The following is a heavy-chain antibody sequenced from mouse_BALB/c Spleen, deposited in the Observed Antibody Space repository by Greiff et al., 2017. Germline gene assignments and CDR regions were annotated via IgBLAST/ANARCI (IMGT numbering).Heavy chain of an antibody. D-gene: IGHD2-14*01. V-gene: IGHV7-3*02. J-gene: IGHJ2*01. Sequence: EVQGVESGGGLVQPGGSLRLSCATSGFTFTDYYMSWVRQPPGKALEWLGFIRNKANGYTTEYSASVKGRFTISRDNSQSILYLQMNTLRAEDSATYYCARDIEVRHYFDYWGQGTTLTVSS. CDR2: IRNKANGYTT. CDR3: ARDIEVRHYFDY. CDR1: GFTFTDYY.